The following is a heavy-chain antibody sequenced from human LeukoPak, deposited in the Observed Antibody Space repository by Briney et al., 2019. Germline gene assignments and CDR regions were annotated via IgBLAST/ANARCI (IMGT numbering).Heavy chain of an antibody. CDR2: ISYSGST. Sequence: SETLSLTCTVSGGSISSGGCYWSWIRQHPGKGLEWIGYISYSGSTYYNPSLKSRVSISVDTSKNQFSLKLSSVTAADTAVYYCARVNDFWSGSTNYYFDYWGQGTLVTVSS. CDR3: ARVNDFWSGSTNYYFDY. V-gene: IGHV4-31*03. CDR1: GGSISSGGCY. J-gene: IGHJ4*02. D-gene: IGHD3-3*01.